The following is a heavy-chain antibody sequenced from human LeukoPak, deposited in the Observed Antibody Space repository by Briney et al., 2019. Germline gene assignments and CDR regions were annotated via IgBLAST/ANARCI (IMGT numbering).Heavy chain of an antibody. CDR1: GFTFSSYS. D-gene: IGHD1-26*01. J-gene: IGHJ4*02. CDR3: ARVRASGTYTAFDF. V-gene: IGHV3-48*02. CDR2: ISSSSSTI. Sequence: GGSLRLSCAASGFTFSSYSMNWVRQAPGKGLEWVSYISSSSSTIYYADSVKGRFTISRDNAKNSLYLQMNSLRDEDTAVYYCARVRASGTYTAFDFWGQGTLVTVSS.